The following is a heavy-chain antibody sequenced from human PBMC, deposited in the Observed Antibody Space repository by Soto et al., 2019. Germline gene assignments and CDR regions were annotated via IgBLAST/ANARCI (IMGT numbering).Heavy chain of an antibody. D-gene: IGHD3-16*01. CDR2: ITWNGGNT. CDR1: GFTFSSYA. V-gene: IGHV3-43*02. J-gene: IGHJ6*02. CDR3: ARETISYGSALDV. Sequence: GGSLRLSCAASGFTFSSYAMHWVRQAPGKGLEWVSLITWNGGNTYYADSVKGRFTVSRDSTRKSLSLQMHSLRSEDTALYFCARETISYGSALDVWGQGTAVTAP.